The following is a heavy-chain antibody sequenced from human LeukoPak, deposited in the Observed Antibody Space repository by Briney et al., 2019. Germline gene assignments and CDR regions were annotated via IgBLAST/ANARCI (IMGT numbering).Heavy chain of an antibody. D-gene: IGHD3-9*01. Sequence: PGGSLRLSCAASGFTFSSYEMNWVRQAPGKGLEWVSYISSSGSTIYYADSVKGRFTISRDNAKNSLYLQMNSLRAEDTAVYYCARDLGYYDILTGYSQWGDFDYWGQGTLVTVSS. V-gene: IGHV3-48*03. CDR2: ISSSGSTI. J-gene: IGHJ4*02. CDR3: ARDLGYYDILTGYSQWGDFDY. CDR1: GFTFSSYE.